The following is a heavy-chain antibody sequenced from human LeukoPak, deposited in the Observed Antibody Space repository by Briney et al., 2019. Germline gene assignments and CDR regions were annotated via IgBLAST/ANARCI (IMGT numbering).Heavy chain of an antibody. CDR2: IYPGDSDT. J-gene: IGHJ6*03. V-gene: IGHV5-51*01. CDR1: GYSFTSYW. D-gene: IGHD3-3*01. CDR3: ARRGDFSYYYMGV. Sequence: PGESLKISCKGSGYSFTSYWICWVRHMPGEGVEWRGIIYPGDSDTRSSPSFQGQVTISADKTISTAYLQWSSLKASDTAMYYCARRGDFSYYYMGVWGKVATVTVAS.